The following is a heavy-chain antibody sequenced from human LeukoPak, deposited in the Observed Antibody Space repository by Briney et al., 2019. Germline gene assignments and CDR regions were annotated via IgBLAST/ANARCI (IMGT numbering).Heavy chain of an antibody. CDR1: GGTFSSYA. V-gene: IGHV1-69*05. D-gene: IGHD5-12*01. Sequence: SVKVSCKASGGTFSSYAISWARQAPGQGLEWMGRIIPIFGTANYAQKFQGRVTITTDESTSTAYMELSSLRSEDTAVYYCARVGYSGYEDHYYYYMDVWGKGTTVTVSS. J-gene: IGHJ6*03. CDR2: IIPIFGTA. CDR3: ARVGYSGYEDHYYYYMDV.